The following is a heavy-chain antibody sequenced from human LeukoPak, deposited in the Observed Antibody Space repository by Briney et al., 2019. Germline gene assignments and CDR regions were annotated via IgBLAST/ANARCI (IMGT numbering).Heavy chain of an antibody. CDR1: GFSLSTSGMC. D-gene: IGHD3-22*01. J-gene: IGHJ4*02. V-gene: IGHV2-70*11. CDR2: IDWDDDK. CDR3: ARIFYDNSGSRYYFDY. Sequence: SGPALVKPSQTLTLTCTFSGFSLSTSGMCVSWIRQPPGKALEWHARIDWDDDKYYGTSLKTRLTISKNTSKNQVVLTMTNMDPVDTATYYCARIFYDNSGSRYYFDYWGQGTLVTVSS.